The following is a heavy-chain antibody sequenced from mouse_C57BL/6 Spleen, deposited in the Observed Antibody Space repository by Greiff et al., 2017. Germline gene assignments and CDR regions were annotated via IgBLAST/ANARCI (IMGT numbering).Heavy chain of an antibody. CDR2: INPSNGGD. Sequence: QVQLQQPGTELVKPGASVKLSCKASGYTFTSYWMHWVKQRPGQGLEWIGNINPSNGGDTYNEKFKRKATLTVDKSSSTAYMQLSSLTSEDSAVYYCAQDGYYGRSFAYWGQGTLVTVSA. CDR3: AQDGYYGRSFAY. D-gene: IGHD2-3*01. CDR1: GYTFTSYW. J-gene: IGHJ3*01. V-gene: IGHV1-53*01.